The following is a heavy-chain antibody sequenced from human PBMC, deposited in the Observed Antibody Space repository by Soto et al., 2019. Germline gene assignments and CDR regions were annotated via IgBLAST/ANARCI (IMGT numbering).Heavy chain of an antibody. CDR1: GASISGFY. D-gene: IGHD1-1*01. CDR3: VRDGTKTLRDWFDP. CDR2: IYATGTT. Sequence: SETLSLTCTVSGASISGFYWSWIRKFAGKGLEWIGRIYATGTTDYNPSLKSRVMMSVDTSKKQFSLKLRSVTAADTAVYYCVRDGTKTLRDWFDPWGQGISVTVSS. J-gene: IGHJ5*02. V-gene: IGHV4-4*07.